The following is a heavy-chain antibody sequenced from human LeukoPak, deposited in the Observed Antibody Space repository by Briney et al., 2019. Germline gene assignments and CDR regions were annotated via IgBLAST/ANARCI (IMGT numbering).Heavy chain of an antibody. D-gene: IGHD2-15*01. J-gene: IGHJ4*02. CDR2: IDPNSGGT. V-gene: IGHV1-2*02. Sequence: ASVKVSCKASGYTFTDYYIHWVRQAPGQGLEWMGWIDPNSGGTNYAQKFQGRVTMTRDTSISTAYMELSSLRSDDTAVYYCTGDATSAQGGYWGQGTLVTVSS. CDR1: GYTFTDYY. CDR3: TGDATSAQGGY.